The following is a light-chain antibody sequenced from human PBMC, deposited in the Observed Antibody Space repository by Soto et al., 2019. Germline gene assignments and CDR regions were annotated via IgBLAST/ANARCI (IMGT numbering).Light chain of an antibody. V-gene: IGKV3-11*01. J-gene: IGKJ4*01. CDR3: QQRSNCLN. CDR1: QSVSSY. CDR2: DAS. Sequence: EIVLTQSPATLSLSPGERATLSCRASQSVSSYLAWYQQKPGQAPRLLIYDASNRATGIPARFSGSGSGTDFTLTISSLEPEDFAVYYCQQRSNCLNFGGGTKANIX.